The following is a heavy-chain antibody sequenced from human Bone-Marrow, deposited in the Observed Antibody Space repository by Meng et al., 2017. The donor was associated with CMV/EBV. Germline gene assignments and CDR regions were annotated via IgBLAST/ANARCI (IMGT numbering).Heavy chain of an antibody. J-gene: IGHJ4*02. CDR1: GGSISSYY. CDR3: ARERRRLYYGSGSYYNQKASYFDD. D-gene: IGHD3-10*01. Sequence: GSLRLSCTVSGGSISSYYWSWIRQPPGKGLEWIGYIYYSGSTNYNPSLKSRVTISVDTSKNQFSLKLSSVTAADTAVYYCARERRRLYYGSGSYYNQKASYFDDWGQGTLVTVSS. CDR2: IYYSGST. V-gene: IGHV4-59*01.